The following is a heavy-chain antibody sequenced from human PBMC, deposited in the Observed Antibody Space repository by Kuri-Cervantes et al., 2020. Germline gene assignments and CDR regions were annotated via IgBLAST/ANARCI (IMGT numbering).Heavy chain of an antibody. CDR3: AREIIRYFDY. CDR1: GFTCSSYS. Sequence: GESLKISCAASGFTCSSYSMNWVRQAPGKGLEWVSYISSSSSTIYYADSVKGRFTISRDNSKNTLYLQMNSLRAEDTAVYYCAREIIRYFDYWGQGTLVTVSS. CDR2: ISSSSSTI. D-gene: IGHD3-9*01. J-gene: IGHJ4*02. V-gene: IGHV3-48*01.